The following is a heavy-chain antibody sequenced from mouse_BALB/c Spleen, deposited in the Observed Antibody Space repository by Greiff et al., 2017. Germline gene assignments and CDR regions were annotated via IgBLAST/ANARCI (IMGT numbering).Heavy chain of an antibody. CDR1: GFSLTGYG. CDR2: IWGDGST. J-gene: IGHJ4*01. V-gene: IGHV2-6-7*01. D-gene: IGHD1-2*01. Sequence: VQLQQSGPGLVAPSQSLSITCTVSGFSLTGYGVNWVRQPPGKGLEWLGMIWGDGSTDYNSALKSRLSISKDNSKSQVFLKMNSLQTDDIARYYCARDPYGPHYYAMDYWGQGTSVTVSS. CDR3: ARDPYGPHYYAMDY.